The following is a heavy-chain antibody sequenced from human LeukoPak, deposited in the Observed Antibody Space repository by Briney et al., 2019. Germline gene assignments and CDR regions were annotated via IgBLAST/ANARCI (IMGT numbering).Heavy chain of an antibody. CDR2: INHSGST. CDR1: GGSFSGYY. Sequence: SETLSLTCAVYGGSFSGYYWSWICQPPGKGLEWIGEINHSGSTNYNPSLKSRVTISVDTSKNQFSLKLSSVTAADTAVYYCARPLYSSSWSFDYWGQGTLVTVSS. CDR3: ARPLYSSSWSFDY. V-gene: IGHV4-34*01. D-gene: IGHD6-13*01. J-gene: IGHJ4*02.